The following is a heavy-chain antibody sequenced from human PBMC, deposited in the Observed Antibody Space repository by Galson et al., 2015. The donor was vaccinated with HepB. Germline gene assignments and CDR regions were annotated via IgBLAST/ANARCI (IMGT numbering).Heavy chain of an antibody. Sequence: SLRLSCATSGFSFGAYAMSWVRQAPGKGLEWVGFIRGKAYGGTTEYAASVKGRFAMSRDDSKSIAYLQMNSLKTEDTAVYYCTTYNWNDSGGRYYFDYWGQGTLVTVSS. D-gene: IGHD1-1*01. J-gene: IGHJ4*02. CDR1: GFSFGAYA. V-gene: IGHV3-49*04. CDR2: IRGKAYGGTT. CDR3: TTYNWNDSGGRYYFDY.